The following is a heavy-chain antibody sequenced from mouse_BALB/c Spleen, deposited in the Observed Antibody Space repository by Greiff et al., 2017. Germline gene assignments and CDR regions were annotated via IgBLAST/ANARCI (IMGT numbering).Heavy chain of an antibody. CDR2: INSNGGST. V-gene: IGHV5-6-3*01. J-gene: IGHJ4*01. D-gene: IGHD1-2*01. CDR3: ARDYYGYPNAMDY. Sequence: EVKLVESGGGLVQPGGSLKLSCAASGFTFSSYGMSWVRQTPDKRLELVATINSNGGSTYYPDSVKGRFTISRDNAKNTLYLQMSSLKSEDTAMYYCARDYYGYPNAMDYWGQGTSVTVSS. CDR1: GFTFSSYG.